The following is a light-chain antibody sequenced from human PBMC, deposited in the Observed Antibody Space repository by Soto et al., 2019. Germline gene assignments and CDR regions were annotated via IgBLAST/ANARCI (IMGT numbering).Light chain of an antibody. CDR1: QSVNTY. CDR3: QQYNSWPYT. CDR2: GAS. V-gene: IGKV3-15*01. Sequence: EIVMTQSPATLSVSPGERATLSCRASQSVNTYLAWYQQKPGQAPRLLLYGASTRATGIPARFSGSGSGTEFTLTISSLQSEDFAVYHCQQYNSWPYTFGQGTKLDI. J-gene: IGKJ2*01.